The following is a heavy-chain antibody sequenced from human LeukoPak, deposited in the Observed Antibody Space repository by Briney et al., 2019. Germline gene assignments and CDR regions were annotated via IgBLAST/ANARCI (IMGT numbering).Heavy chain of an antibody. Sequence: SETLSLTCTVSGGSISSYYWSWIRQPAGKGLEWIGRIYTSGSTNYNPSLKSRVTMSVDTSKNQFSLKLSSVTAADTAVYYCARLVVVAANGGYYSDYWGQGTLVTVSS. CDR2: IYTSGST. V-gene: IGHV4-4*07. J-gene: IGHJ4*02. D-gene: IGHD2-15*01. CDR3: ARLVVVAANGGYYSDY. CDR1: GGSISSYY.